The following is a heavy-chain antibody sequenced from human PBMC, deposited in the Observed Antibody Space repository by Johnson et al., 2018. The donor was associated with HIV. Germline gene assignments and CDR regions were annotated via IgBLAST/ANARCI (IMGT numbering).Heavy chain of an antibody. Sequence: QVQLVESGGGLVQPGGSLRLSCAASGFTFSSYGMHWVRQAPGKGLEWVAFIRYDGSNKYYADSVKGRFTISRDNSKNTLYLQMNSLRAEDTAVYYCAKESPRGYYYEGFAFDIWGQGTMVTVSS. CDR3: AKESPRGYYYEGFAFDI. V-gene: IGHV3-30*02. J-gene: IGHJ3*02. CDR1: GFTFSSYG. D-gene: IGHD3-22*01. CDR2: IRYDGSNK.